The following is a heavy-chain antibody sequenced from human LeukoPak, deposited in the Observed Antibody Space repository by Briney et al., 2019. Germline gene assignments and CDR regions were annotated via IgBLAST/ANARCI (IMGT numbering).Heavy chain of an antibody. J-gene: IGHJ4*02. V-gene: IGHV6-1*01. D-gene: IGHD4-11*01. CDR2: TYYRSKWYN. CDR3: ARYSAKRFDY. CDR1: GDSVSSISAT. Sequence: SQTLSLTCAISGDSVSSISATWNWIRQSPSRGIEWLGRTYYRSKWYNEYAVSVKSRITINPDTSKNQFSLQLNSVTPEDTAVYYCARYSAKRFDYWGQGTLVTVSS.